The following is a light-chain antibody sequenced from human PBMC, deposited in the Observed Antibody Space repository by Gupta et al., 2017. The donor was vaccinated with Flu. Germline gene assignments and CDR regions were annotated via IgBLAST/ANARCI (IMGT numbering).Light chain of an antibody. J-gene: IGLJ3*02. CDR1: SLTTYY. Sequence: SSALTQDPAVSVALGQTVRITCHGDSLTTYYATWYQQKPGQAPVLVIYGKNNRPSGIPDRFSGSNSGNTASLTITGAQAEDEADYYCNSRDSSGYRWVFGGGTKLTVL. CDR2: GKN. CDR3: NSRDSSGYRWV. V-gene: IGLV3-19*01.